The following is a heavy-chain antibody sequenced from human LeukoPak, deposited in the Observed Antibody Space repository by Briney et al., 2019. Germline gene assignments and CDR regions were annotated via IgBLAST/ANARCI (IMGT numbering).Heavy chain of an antibody. CDR1: GGSFGGYY. CDR2: INHSGST. Sequence: SETLSLTCAVYGGSFGGYYWSWIRQPPGKGLEWIGEINHSGSTNYNPSLKSRVTISVDTSKNQFSLKLSSVTAADTAVYYCARGPSTVTTPYYFDYWGQGTLVTVSS. D-gene: IGHD4-17*01. J-gene: IGHJ4*02. CDR3: ARGPSTVTTPYYFDY. V-gene: IGHV4-34*01.